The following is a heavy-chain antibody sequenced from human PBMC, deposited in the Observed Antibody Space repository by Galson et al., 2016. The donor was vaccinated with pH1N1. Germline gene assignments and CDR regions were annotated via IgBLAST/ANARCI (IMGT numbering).Heavy chain of an antibody. Sequence: SLRLSCAASGFTFSRYAMSWVRQAPGKGLEWVSAIRGSGDDTYYATSVKGRFTISRDNSKNTLYLQMNSLRPSDTALYYCARDSEYSAYDLFHWGQGTLVAVSS. J-gene: IGHJ4*02. CDR3: ARDSEYSAYDLFH. D-gene: IGHD5-12*01. CDR1: GFTFSRYA. V-gene: IGHV3-23*01. CDR2: IRGSGDDT.